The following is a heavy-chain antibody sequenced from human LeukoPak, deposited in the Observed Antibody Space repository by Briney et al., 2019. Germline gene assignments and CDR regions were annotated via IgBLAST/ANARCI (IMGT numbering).Heavy chain of an antibody. CDR1: GGSISSGGYS. CDR2: IYHSGST. D-gene: IGHD1-20*01. CDR3: ARVYNWNPLYYFDY. J-gene: IGHJ4*02. V-gene: IGHV4-30-2*01. Sequence: SETLSLTCAVSGGSISSGGYSWSWIRQPPGKGLEWIGYIYHSGSTYYNPSLKSRVTISVDTSKNQFSLKLSSVTAADTAVYYCARVYNWNPLYYFDYWGQGTLVTVSS.